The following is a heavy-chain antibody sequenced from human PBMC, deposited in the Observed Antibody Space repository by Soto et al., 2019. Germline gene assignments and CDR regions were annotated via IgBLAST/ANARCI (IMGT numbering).Heavy chain of an antibody. V-gene: IGHV4-38-2*01. D-gene: IGHD4-17*01. CDR3: ARGAVTVTPGWFDP. Sequence: SETLSLTCAVSGYSISSGYYWGWIRQTPGKGLEWIASIYHSGSTYYNPSLKSRVTISVDTSKNQFSLKLTSVTAADTAVYYCARGAVTVTPGWFDPWGQGIMVTVSS. CDR1: GYSISSGYY. CDR2: IYHSGST. J-gene: IGHJ5*02.